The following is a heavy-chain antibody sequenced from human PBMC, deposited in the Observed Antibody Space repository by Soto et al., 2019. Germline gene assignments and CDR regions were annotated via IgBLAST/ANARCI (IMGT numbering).Heavy chain of an antibody. Sequence: EVQLLESGGGLVQPGGSLRLSCAASGFTFTSDAMSWVRQAPGKGLACVSGIRESGGRTNYADSVKGRLTVSRDDSKSTLFLQMNSLRAEDAAIYYCARAVGHCIGGNCYTFDFWGQGVLVTVSS. D-gene: IGHD2-15*01. CDR3: ARAVGHCIGGNCYTFDF. CDR1: GFTFTSDA. J-gene: IGHJ4*02. V-gene: IGHV3-23*01. CDR2: IRESGGRT.